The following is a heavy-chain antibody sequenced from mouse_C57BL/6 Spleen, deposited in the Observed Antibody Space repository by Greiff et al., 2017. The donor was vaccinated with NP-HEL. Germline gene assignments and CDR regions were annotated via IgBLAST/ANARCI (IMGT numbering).Heavy chain of an antibody. CDR1: GYTFTGYW. Sequence: VQLQQSGAELMKPGASVKLSCKATGYTFTGYWIEWVKQRPGHGLEWIGEILPGSGSTNYNEKFKGKGTFTADTSSNKAYMQLSRLTTEDSAIDYCAREGGLLRPYWYFDGWGTGTTVTVSS. J-gene: IGHJ1*03. D-gene: IGHD1-2*01. CDR3: AREGGLLRPYWYFDG. V-gene: IGHV1-9*01. CDR2: ILPGSGST.